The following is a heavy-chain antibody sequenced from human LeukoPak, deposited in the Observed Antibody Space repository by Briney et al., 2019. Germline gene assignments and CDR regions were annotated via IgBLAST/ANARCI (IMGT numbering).Heavy chain of an antibody. CDR1: GGSISSYY. D-gene: IGHD4-17*01. CDR3: ARDGGDYYYYYYYGMDV. CDR2: IYTSGST. Sequence: SETLSLTCTVSGGSISSYYWSWIRQPAGKGLEWIGRIYTSGSTNYNPSLKSRVTMSVDTSKNQFSLKLSPVTAADTAVYYCARDGGDYYYYYYYGMDVWGQGTTVTVSS. J-gene: IGHJ6*02. V-gene: IGHV4-4*07.